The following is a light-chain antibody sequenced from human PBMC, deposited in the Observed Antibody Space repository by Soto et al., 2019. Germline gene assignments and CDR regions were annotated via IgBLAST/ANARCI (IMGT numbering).Light chain of an antibody. V-gene: IGLV2-23*02. Sequence: ALTQPASVSGSPGQSITISCTGTSSDVGSYNLVSWYQQHPGKAPKLMIYEVSKRPSGVSNRFSGSKSGNTASLTISGLQAEDEADYYCCSYAGSSTYGFGTG. CDR2: EVS. CDR1: SSDVGSYNL. CDR3: CSYAGSSTYG. J-gene: IGLJ1*01.